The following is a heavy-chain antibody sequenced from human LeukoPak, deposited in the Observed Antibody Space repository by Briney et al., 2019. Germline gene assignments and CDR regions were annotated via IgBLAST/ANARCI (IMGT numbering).Heavy chain of an antibody. J-gene: IGHJ6*02. V-gene: IGHV1-8*01. CDR1: GYTFTSYD. CDR2: MNPNSGNT. CDR3: ARKEGSWTDV. Sequence: GASVKVSCKASGYTFTSYDINWVRQATGQGLEWMGWMNPNSGNTGYPQKFQGRVTMTRNTSISTAYMELSSLISEVTAVYYCARKEGSWTDVWGQGTTVTVSS. D-gene: IGHD6-13*01.